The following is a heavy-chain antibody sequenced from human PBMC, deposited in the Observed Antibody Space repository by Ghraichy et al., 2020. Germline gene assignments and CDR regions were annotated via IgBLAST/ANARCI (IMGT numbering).Heavy chain of an antibody. Sequence: GGSLRLSCQAAGFTFRTSAMHWLRQAPGKGLEWVAYISSDGSSKYYVDSLKGRFTISRDNSKNTLYLQMNSLREEDTAVYYCAREPTDGYYFWDYWGQGTLVPVSS. V-gene: IGHV3-30*04. CDR3: AREPTDGYYFWDY. CDR1: GFTFRTSA. CDR2: ISSDGSSK. D-gene: IGHD2/OR15-2a*01. J-gene: IGHJ4*02.